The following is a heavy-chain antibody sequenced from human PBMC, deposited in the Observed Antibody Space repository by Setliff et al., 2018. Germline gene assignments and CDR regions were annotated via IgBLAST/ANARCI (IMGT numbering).Heavy chain of an antibody. CDR1: GGSISTYY. J-gene: IGHJ6*03. V-gene: IGHV4-59*01. Sequence: PSETLSLTCTVSGGSISTYYWSWIRQPPEKGLEWIAYIHYSGSTNQNPSLKSRVTISGDTSQNYFSLKLTSVTEADTAVYYCARGPPGYYYYMDVWGKGTTVTVSS. CDR2: IHYSGST. CDR3: ARGPPGYYYYMDV.